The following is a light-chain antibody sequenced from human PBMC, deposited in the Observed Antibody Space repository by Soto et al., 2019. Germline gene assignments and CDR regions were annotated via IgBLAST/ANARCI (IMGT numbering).Light chain of an antibody. CDR3: QQYNNWPPST. CDR1: QSVSSSY. J-gene: IGKJ5*01. V-gene: IGKV3-15*01. CDR2: GAS. Sequence: EIVLTQCTVSLSLCAGERATLSCRAIQSVSSSYLAWYQQRPGQAPRLLIYGASTRATGIPARFSGSGSGTEFTLTISSLQSEDFAVYYCQQYNNWPPSTFGRGTRLEIK.